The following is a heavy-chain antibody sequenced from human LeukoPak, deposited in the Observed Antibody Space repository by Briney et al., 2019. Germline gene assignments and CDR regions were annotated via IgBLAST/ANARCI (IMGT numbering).Heavy chain of an antibody. CDR3: AREGGAGTTLYYYYYYMDV. Sequence: GASVKVSCKASGYTFTSYYMHWVRQAPGQGLEWMGIINPSGGSTSYAQKFQGRVTMTRDMSTSTVSMELSSLSSEDTAVYYCAREGGAGTTLYYYYYYMDVWGNGTTVTVSS. V-gene: IGHV1-46*01. J-gene: IGHJ6*03. CDR1: GYTFTSYY. CDR2: INPSGGST. D-gene: IGHD1-7*01.